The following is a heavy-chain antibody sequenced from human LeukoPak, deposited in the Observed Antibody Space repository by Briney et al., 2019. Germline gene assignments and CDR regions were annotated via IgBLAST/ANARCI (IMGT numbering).Heavy chain of an antibody. Sequence: GASVKVSCKASGYTFTGYYMHWVRQAPGQGLEWMGGIIPIFGTANYAQKFQGRVTITADESTSTAYMELSSLRSEDTAVYYCARTGPVKISYWDYYYYYMDVWGKGTTVTVSS. V-gene: IGHV1-69*13. D-gene: IGHD2/OR15-2a*01. CDR3: ARTGPVKISYWDYYYYYMDV. CDR2: IIPIFGTA. CDR1: GYTFTGYY. J-gene: IGHJ6*03.